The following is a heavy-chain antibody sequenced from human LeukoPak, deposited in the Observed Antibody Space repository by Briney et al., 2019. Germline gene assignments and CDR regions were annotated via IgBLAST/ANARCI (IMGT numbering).Heavy chain of an antibody. CDR3: ARGDVADVVY. D-gene: IGHD2-21*01. J-gene: IGHJ4*02. CDR2: ISSSSSYI. Sequence: GGSLRLSCAASGFTFSSYSMNWVRQAPGKGLEWVSSISSSSSYIYYADSVKGRFTISRDDAKNSLYLQMNSLRAEDTAVYYCARGDVADVVYWGRGTLVTVSS. CDR1: GFTFSSYS. V-gene: IGHV3-21*01.